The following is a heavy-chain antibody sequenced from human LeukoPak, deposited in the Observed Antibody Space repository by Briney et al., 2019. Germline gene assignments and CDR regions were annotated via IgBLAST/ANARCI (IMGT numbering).Heavy chain of an antibody. J-gene: IGHJ6*03. CDR3: ARLRSTVVTPGGYYYYYYMDV. V-gene: IGHV4-34*01. CDR2: INHSGST. CDR1: GGSFSGYY. Sequence: SETLSLTCAVYGGSFSGYYWSWIRQPPGKGLEWIGEINHSGSTNYNPSLKSRVTISVDTSKNKFSLKLSSVTAADRAVYYCARLRSTVVTPGGYYYYYYMDVWGKGTTVTVSS. D-gene: IGHD4-23*01.